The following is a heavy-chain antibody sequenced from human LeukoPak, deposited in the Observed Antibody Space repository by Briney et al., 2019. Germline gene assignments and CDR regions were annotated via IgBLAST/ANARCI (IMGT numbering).Heavy chain of an antibody. CDR3: ARAPSEIGGYYPEYFRH. V-gene: IGHV3-74*01. D-gene: IGHD3-22*01. CDR2: IKSDGST. CDR1: GFTFSTYW. J-gene: IGHJ1*01. Sequence: PGGSLRLSCAASGFTFSTYWMHWVRQAPGKGLVWVSRIKSDGSTNYADSVKGRFTISRDNAKNTVSLQMNSLRAEDTGVYYCARAPSEIGGYYPEYFRHWGQGTLDSVSS.